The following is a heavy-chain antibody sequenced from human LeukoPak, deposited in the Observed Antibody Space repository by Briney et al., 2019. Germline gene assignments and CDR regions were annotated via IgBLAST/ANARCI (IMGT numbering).Heavy chain of an antibody. CDR2: IYTSGST. D-gene: IGHD2-21*02. J-gene: IGHJ4*02. Sequence: SETLSLTCTVSGGSINSGTYYWCWIRQPAGKGLEWIGRIYTSGSTNYNPSLKSRVTISLDTSKNQFSLKLSSVTAADTAVYYCARAYCGGDCYSDPYYFDYWGQGTLVTVSS. V-gene: IGHV4-61*02. CDR3: ARAYCGGDCYSDPYYFDY. CDR1: GGSINSGTYY.